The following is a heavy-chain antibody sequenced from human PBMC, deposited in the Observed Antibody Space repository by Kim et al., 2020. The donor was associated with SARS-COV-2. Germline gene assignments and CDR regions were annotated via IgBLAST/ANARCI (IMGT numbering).Heavy chain of an antibody. CDR3: ARVGDRGLREVGYYSMDV. V-gene: IGHV4-39*07. D-gene: IGHD3-10*01. CDR2: IRYSWNT. CDR1: GVSITNTQYH. Sequence: SETLSLTCSVSGVSITNTQYHWGWVRQPPGKGLEWIGNIRYSWNTYYNPSLKSRLTISADTSDNVISLKLTSVTAADTAVYYCARVGDRGLREVGYYSMDVWGQGTTVTVPS. J-gene: IGHJ6*03.